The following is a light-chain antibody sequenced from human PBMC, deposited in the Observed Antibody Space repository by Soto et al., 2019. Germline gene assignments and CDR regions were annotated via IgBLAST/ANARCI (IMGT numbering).Light chain of an antibody. CDR3: ATWDNLGAVGI. V-gene: IGLV1-51*01. CDR2: DND. Sequence: QSVLTQTPSVSPAPGQNVSISCSGSSSNIGNNYVSWYQQIPGAAPKVLIYDNDKRPSGIPDRFSGSKSGTSATLRITGLQTGDYADYYGATWDNLGAVGIFGTVTKVTGL. CDR1: SSNIGNNY. J-gene: IGLJ1*01.